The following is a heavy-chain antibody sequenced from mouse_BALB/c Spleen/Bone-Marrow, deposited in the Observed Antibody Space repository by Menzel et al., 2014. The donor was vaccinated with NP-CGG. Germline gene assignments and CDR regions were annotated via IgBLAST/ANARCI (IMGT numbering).Heavy chain of an antibody. J-gene: IGHJ2*01. CDR1: GFSLXSYG. V-gene: IGHV2-2*02. CDR2: IWSGGST. CDR3: ARKEFDY. Sequence: QVHVKQSGPGLVQPSQSLSITCTVSGFSLXSYGVHWVRQSPGKGLEWLGGIWSGGSTDYNEAFISRLSIRKDNSKSQVFFKMYSLQANDTAIYYCARKEFDYWGQGTTLTVSS.